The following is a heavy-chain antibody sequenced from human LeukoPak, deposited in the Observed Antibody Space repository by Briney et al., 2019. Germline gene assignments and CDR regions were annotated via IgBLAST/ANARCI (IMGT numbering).Heavy chain of an antibody. Sequence: GGSLRLSCAASGFTFSSYAMGWVRQAPGKGLEWVSAIRVRGIRADTTYYADSVKGRFTVSRDNSKNTLYLQMNSLRAEDTAVYYCASSRGYSYGYRVDHFDYWGQGTLVTVSS. CDR3: ASSRGYSYGYRVDHFDY. CDR1: GFTFSSYA. J-gene: IGHJ4*02. V-gene: IGHV3-23*01. D-gene: IGHD5-18*01. CDR2: IRVRGIRADTT.